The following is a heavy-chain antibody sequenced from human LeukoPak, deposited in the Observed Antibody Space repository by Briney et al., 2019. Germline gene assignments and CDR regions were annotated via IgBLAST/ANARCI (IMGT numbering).Heavy chain of an antibody. Sequence: PSETLSLTCTVSGGSISSSIYYWGWIRQPPGKGLEWIGSIYYNGSTYYNPSLKSRVTISVDTSKNQFSLKLSSVTVADTAVYYCARDSRDSSVNWFDPWGQGTLVTVSS. CDR3: ARDSRDSSVNWFDP. CDR2: IYYNGST. CDR1: GGSISSSIYY. V-gene: IGHV4-39*07. J-gene: IGHJ5*02. D-gene: IGHD3-22*01.